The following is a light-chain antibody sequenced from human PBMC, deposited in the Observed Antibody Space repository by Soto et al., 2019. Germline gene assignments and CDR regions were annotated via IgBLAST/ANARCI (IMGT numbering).Light chain of an antibody. CDR2: ASS. V-gene: IGKV1-39*01. CDR3: QQSRGTSLT. CDR1: QSISDY. J-gene: IGKJ4*01. Sequence: DIQMTQSPSSLSASVGDRVTITCRASQSISDYLNWYQQKQGKAPNLLIYASSILQSGVPSRFSGSGSWTDFTLTITSLPPEDFATYSCQQSRGTSLTFGGGTKVEVK.